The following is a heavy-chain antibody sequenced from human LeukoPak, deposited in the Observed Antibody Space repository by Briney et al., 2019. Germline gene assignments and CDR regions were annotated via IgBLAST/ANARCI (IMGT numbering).Heavy chain of an antibody. CDR1: GFTFNNYW. V-gene: IGHV3-7*01. D-gene: IGHD6-19*01. CDR3: ARANGWYYLDI. Sequence: PGGSLRLSCEASGFTFNNYWMSWFRQAPGKGLEWVAKRKQDESEKNYVDSVKGRFTISRDNVKNSLYLQMNSLRAEDTAVYYCARANGWYYLDIWGQGTMVTVSS. CDR2: RKQDESEK. J-gene: IGHJ3*02.